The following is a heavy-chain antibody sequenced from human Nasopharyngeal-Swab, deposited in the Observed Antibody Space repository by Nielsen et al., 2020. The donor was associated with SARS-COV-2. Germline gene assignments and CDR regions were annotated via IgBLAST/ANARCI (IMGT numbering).Heavy chain of an antibody. J-gene: IGHJ4*02. CDR3: AGGMGGVVALDY. CDR2: ISGSGGST. V-gene: IGHV3-23*01. Sequence: GESLKISCAASGFTFSSYAMSWVRQAPGKGLEWVSAISGSGGSTYYADSVKGRFTLSRDNSKNPLYLQMNSLGAGDTAVYYCAGGMGGVVALDYWGQGTLVTVSS. CDR1: GFTFSSYA. D-gene: IGHD2-15*01.